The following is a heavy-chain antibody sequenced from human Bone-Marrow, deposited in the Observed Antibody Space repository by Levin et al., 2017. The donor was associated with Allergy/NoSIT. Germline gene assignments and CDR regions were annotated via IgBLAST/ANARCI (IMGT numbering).Heavy chain of an antibody. CDR1: GFTFGDYA. Sequence: SCTASGFTFGDYAMSWFRQAPGKGLEWVGFIRSKAYGGTTEYAASVKGRFTISRDDSKSIAYLQMNSLKTEDTAVYYCTRDLGNMVRGVIKASHWGQGTLVTVSS. J-gene: IGHJ4*02. V-gene: IGHV3-49*03. CDR2: IRSKAYGGTT. CDR3: TRDLGNMVRGVIKASH. D-gene: IGHD3-10*01.